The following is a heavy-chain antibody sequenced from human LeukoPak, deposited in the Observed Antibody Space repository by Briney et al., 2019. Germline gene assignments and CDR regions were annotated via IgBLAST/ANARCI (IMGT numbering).Heavy chain of an antibody. J-gene: IGHJ4*02. CDR1: GGSISSGGYY. Sequence: SETLSLTCTVSGGSISSGGYYWSWIRQHPGKGLEWIGYIYYSGSTYYNPSLKSRVTISVDTSMNQFSLKLNSVTAADTAVYYCARDNYYGSSGYDYWGQGTLVTVSS. V-gene: IGHV4-31*03. CDR3: ARDNYYGSSGYDY. CDR2: IYYSGST. D-gene: IGHD3-22*01.